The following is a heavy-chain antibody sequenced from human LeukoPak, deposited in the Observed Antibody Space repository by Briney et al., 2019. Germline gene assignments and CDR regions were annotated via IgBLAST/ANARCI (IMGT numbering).Heavy chain of an antibody. Sequence: PGGSLRLSCAASGFTFDDYAMHWVRQAPGKGLEWVSGTSWNSGSIGYADSVKGRFTISRDNAKNSLYLQMNSLRAEDTALYYCAKGRVGFGELLPDYWGQGTLVTVSS. J-gene: IGHJ4*02. D-gene: IGHD3-10*01. V-gene: IGHV3-9*01. CDR2: TSWNSGSI. CDR3: AKGRVGFGELLPDY. CDR1: GFTFDDYA.